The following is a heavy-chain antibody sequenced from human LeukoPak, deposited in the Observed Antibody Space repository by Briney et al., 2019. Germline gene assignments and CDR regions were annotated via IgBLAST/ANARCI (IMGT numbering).Heavy chain of an antibody. CDR1: GYTFTVYY. CDR3: ARVYYYGSDTHYFDY. CDR2: INPNSGGT. Sequence: GASVRVSCKASGYTFTVYYMHWVRQAPGQGLEWMGWINPNSGGTNYAQKFQGRVTMTRDTSISTAYMELSRLRSDDTAVYYCARVYYYGSDTHYFDYWGQGTLVTVSS. D-gene: IGHD3-10*01. V-gene: IGHV1-2*02. J-gene: IGHJ4*02.